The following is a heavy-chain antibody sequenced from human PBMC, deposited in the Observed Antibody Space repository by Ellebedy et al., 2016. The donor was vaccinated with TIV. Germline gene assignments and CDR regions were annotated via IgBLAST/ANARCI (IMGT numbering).Heavy chain of an antibody. CDR2: ITGMFRTV. V-gene: IGHV1-69*13. J-gene: IGHJ4*02. CDR3: ARGGAYYHRYFDD. CDR1: GGTFNSHA. Sequence: SVKVSCKASGGTFNSHAISWVRQAPGQELEWMGGITGMFRTVNYAQKFQGRVTITADEFMTTAYMELSSLRSEDTAVYYCARGGAYYHRYFDDWGQGTLVTVSS. D-gene: IGHD3-10*01.